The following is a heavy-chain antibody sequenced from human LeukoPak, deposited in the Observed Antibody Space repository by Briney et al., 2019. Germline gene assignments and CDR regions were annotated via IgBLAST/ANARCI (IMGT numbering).Heavy chain of an antibody. CDR2: ISYDGSNK. J-gene: IGHJ4*02. V-gene: IGHV3-30*03. D-gene: IGHD6-13*01. CDR1: GFPFSNYG. Sequence: QPGGSLRLSCAASGFPFSNYGMHWVRQAPGKGLDWVAFISYDGSNKYYADPVRGRFTISRDNSKNTLYLQMNSLRAEDTAVYYCARGPKQQLVDWGQGTLVTVSS. CDR3: ARGPKQQLVD.